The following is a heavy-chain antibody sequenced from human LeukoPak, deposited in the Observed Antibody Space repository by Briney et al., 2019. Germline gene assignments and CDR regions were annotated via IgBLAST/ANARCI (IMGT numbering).Heavy chain of an antibody. D-gene: IGHD5-12*01. CDR1: GYTFTSYG. Sequence: ASVKVSCKASGYTFTSYGICWVRQAPGQGLEWMGWISAYNGNTNYAQSLQGRVTMTTDTSTSTAYMELRRLRSDDTAVYYCARDDLYSGNDYDCWGQGTLVTVSS. CDR3: ARDDLYSGNDYDC. J-gene: IGHJ4*02. CDR2: ISAYNGNT. V-gene: IGHV1-18*01.